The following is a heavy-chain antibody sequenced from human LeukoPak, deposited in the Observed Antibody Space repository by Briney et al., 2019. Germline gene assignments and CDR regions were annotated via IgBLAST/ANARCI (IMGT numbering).Heavy chain of an antibody. D-gene: IGHD4-17*01. Sequence: GGSLRLSCSASGFTFSSYEMNWVRQAPGKGLEWISYITGSGDTIYYADSVKGRFTISRDNSKNTLYLQMNSLRAEDTAVYYCAKDYGSRIFDYWGQGTLVTVSS. V-gene: IGHV3-48*03. CDR2: ITGSGDTI. CDR3: AKDYGSRIFDY. J-gene: IGHJ4*02. CDR1: GFTFSSYE.